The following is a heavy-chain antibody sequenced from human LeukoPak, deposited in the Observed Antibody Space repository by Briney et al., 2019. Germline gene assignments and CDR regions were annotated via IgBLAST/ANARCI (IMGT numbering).Heavy chain of an antibody. Sequence: GGSLRLSCAASGFTFSSYAMSWVRQAPGKGLEWVSAISGSGDSTYYADSVKGRITISRDNSKNTLYLQMNSLRAEDTAVYYCAKGGSGYYVFDYWGQGTLVTVSS. CDR2: ISGSGDST. CDR3: AKGGSGYYVFDY. CDR1: GFTFSSYA. D-gene: IGHD3-22*01. J-gene: IGHJ4*02. V-gene: IGHV3-23*01.